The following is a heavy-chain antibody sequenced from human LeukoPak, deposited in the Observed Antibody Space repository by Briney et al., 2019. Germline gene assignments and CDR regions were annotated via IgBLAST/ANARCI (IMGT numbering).Heavy chain of an antibody. CDR1: GYTFTSYD. CDR2: MNPNSGNT. J-gene: IGHJ6*03. CDR3: AIRYGSGEKYYYYYYMDV. V-gene: IGHV1-8*01. Sequence: GASVKVSCKASGYTFTSYDINWVRQATGQGLEWMGWMNPNSGNTGYAQKFQGRVTMTRNTSISTAYMELSSLRSEDTAVYYCAIRYGSGEKYYYYYYMDVSGKGTTVTVSS. D-gene: IGHD3-10*01.